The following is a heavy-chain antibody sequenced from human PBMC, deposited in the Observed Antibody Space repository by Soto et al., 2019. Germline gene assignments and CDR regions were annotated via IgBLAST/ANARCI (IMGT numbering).Heavy chain of an antibody. CDR1: GFTLNNYY. J-gene: IGHJ4*02. CDR3: ARDPVTAD. Sequence: GGSLRLSCAASGFTLNNYYLSWVRQAPGKGLEWVGNIKGDGSDPHYVDSVKGRFTISRDNAENSIYLQMNSLKAEDTAMYYCARDPVTADWGQGTLVTVSS. CDR2: IKGDGSDP. V-gene: IGHV3-7*03.